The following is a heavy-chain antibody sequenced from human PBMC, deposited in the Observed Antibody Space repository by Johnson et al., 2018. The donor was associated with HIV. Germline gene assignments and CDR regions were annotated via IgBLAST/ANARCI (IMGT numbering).Heavy chain of an antibody. J-gene: IGHJ3*02. CDR1: GFTFSSFG. CDR2: ISSAGTDK. D-gene: IGHD3-16*01. CDR3: ARDRQSGGGDADAFDI. V-gene: IGHV3-30*03. Sequence: VQLVQSGGGVVQPGRSLRLSCAVSGFTFSSFGMHWVRQAPGKGLEWMAVISSAGTDKYYADSVKGRFTIFRDNSKNTLYRQMNSLRVEDTAVYYCARDRQSGGGDADAFDIWGQGTLVSVS.